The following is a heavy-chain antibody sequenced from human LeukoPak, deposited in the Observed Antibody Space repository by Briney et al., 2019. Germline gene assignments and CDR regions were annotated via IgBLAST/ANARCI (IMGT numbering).Heavy chain of an antibody. CDR2: IYTSGST. CDR1: GGSISSGSYY. CDR3: ATSYCSSTSCYDSTFDY. V-gene: IGHV4-61*02. D-gene: IGHD2-2*01. Sequence: SQTLSLTCTVSGGSISSGSYYWSWIRQPAGKGLVWIGRIYTSGSTNYNPSLKSRVTISVDTSKNQFSLKLSSVTAADTAVYYCATSYCSSTSCYDSTFDYWGQGTLVTVSS. J-gene: IGHJ4*02.